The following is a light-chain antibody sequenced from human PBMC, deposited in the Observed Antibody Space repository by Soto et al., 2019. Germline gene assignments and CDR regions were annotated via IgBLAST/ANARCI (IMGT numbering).Light chain of an antibody. CDR2: WAS. CDR1: QSVLYSSNNKNY. CDR3: QQYYTNPRT. J-gene: IGKJ1*01. Sequence: DIVMTQSPDSLAVSLGERATINCKSSQSVLYSSNNKNYLAWYQQKPGQPPKLLIYWASTRESGVPDRFSGSGSGTDFTLTISNLQAEDVAVYYCQQYYTNPRTFGQGTKVEIK. V-gene: IGKV4-1*01.